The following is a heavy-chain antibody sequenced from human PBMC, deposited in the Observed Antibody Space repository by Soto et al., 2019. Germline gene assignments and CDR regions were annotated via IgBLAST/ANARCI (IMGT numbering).Heavy chain of an antibody. J-gene: IGHJ6*02. CDR3: AKLAPRTKYSSSWYDGYYYYYGMDV. CDR1: GFTFSSYG. D-gene: IGHD6-13*01. Sequence: QVQLVESGGGVVQPGRSLRLSCAASGFTFSSYGMHWVRQAPGKGLEWVAVISYDGSNKYYADSVKGRFTISRDNSKNSLYLQMNSLRAEDTAVYYCAKLAPRTKYSSSWYDGYYYYYGMDVWGQGTTVTVSS. CDR2: ISYDGSNK. V-gene: IGHV3-30*18.